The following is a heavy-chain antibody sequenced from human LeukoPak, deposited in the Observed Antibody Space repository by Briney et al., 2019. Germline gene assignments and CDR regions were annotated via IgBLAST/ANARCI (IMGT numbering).Heavy chain of an antibody. J-gene: IGHJ6*03. CDR3: ARVGYSYGYYYYYYYMDV. D-gene: IGHD5-18*01. CDR2: IYYSGST. Sequence: ASETLSLTCTVSGGSISSYYWSWIRQPPGKGLEWIGYIYYSGSTNYNPSLKSRVTISVDTSKNQFSLKLSSVTAADTAVYYCARVGYSYGYYYYYYYMDVWGKGTTVTISS. V-gene: IGHV4-59*01. CDR1: GGSISSYY.